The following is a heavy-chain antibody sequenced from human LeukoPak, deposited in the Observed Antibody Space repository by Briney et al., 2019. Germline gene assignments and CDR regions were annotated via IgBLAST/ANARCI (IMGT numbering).Heavy chain of an antibody. CDR2: ISGSGGST. CDR1: GFTFSVYA. CDR3: AKEFGATMTTPHDY. D-gene: IGHD4-17*01. Sequence: GGSLRLSCAASGFTFSVYATSWVRQAPGKGLEWVSAISGSGGSTYYADSVKGRFTISRDNSKNTLYLQMNSLRAEDTAVYYSAKEFGATMTTPHDYWGQGTLVTVSS. J-gene: IGHJ4*02. V-gene: IGHV3-23*01.